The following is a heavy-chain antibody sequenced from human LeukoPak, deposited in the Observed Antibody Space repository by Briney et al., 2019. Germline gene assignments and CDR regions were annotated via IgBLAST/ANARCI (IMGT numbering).Heavy chain of an antibody. Sequence: GASVKVSCKASGYTFTSYGISWVRQAPGQGLEWMGWISAYNGNTNYAQKLQGRVTMTTDTSTSTAYMELRSLRSDDTAVYYCARGYYSSGWYAWVGDAFDIWGQGTMVTVSS. D-gene: IGHD6-19*01. V-gene: IGHV1-18*01. CDR3: ARGYYSSGWYAWVGDAFDI. CDR2: ISAYNGNT. CDR1: GYTFTSYG. J-gene: IGHJ3*02.